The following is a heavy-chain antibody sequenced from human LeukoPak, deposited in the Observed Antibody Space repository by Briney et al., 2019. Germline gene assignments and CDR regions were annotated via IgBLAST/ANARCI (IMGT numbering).Heavy chain of an antibody. CDR2: ISAYNGNA. V-gene: IGHV1-18*01. D-gene: IGHD3-22*01. CDR1: GYTFTSYG. CDR3: ARDLEYYDSSGYENFDY. J-gene: IGHJ4*02. Sequence: ASVKVSCKXSGYTFTSYGISWVRQAPGQGLEWMGWISAYNGNANYAQKLQGRVTMTTDTSTSTAYMELRSLRSDDTAVYYCARDLEYYDSSGYENFDYWGQGTLVTVSS.